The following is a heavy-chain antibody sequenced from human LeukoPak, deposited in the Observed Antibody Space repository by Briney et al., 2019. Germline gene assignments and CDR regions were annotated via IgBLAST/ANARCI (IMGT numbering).Heavy chain of an antibody. D-gene: IGHD1-1*01. CDR1: GFTFSNAW. CDR2: IRYDGSNK. V-gene: IGHV3-30*02. CDR3: AKLEEPRGY. J-gene: IGHJ4*02. Sequence: GGSLRLSCAATGFTFSNAWMSWVRQAPGKGLEWVAFIRYDGSNKYYADSVKGRFTISRDNSKNTLYLQMNSLRAEDTAVYYCAKLEEPRGYWGQGTLVTVSS.